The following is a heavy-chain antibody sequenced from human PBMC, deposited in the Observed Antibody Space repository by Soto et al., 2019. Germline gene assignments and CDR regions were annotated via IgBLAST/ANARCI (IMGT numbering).Heavy chain of an antibody. J-gene: IGHJ4*02. D-gene: IGHD5-12*01. V-gene: IGHV3-30*03. CDR2: ASYDGSYK. CDR1: GFTFSSFG. Sequence: QVQLVESGGGVVQPGRSLRLSCAASGFTFSSFGMHWVRQAPGKGLEWVAVASYDGSYKYYADSVKGRITISRDNSKNPLSMQMTRLRAEDMGVYYFATARYVVATAPDFDYWGQGTLVTVSS. CDR3: ATARYVVATAPDFDY.